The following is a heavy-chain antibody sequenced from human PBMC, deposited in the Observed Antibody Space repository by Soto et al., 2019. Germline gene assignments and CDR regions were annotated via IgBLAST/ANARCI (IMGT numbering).Heavy chain of an antibody. J-gene: IGHJ4*02. CDR1: GFTFSSYA. CDR3: ARGSNGYHFDY. V-gene: IGHV3-64*01. D-gene: IGHD5-12*01. Sequence: EVQLVESGGGLVQPGGSLRLSCAASGFTFSSYAMHWVRQAPGKGLEYVSAIVSNGGDTSYANSVKGRFTISRDNSKNTLYLQMGSLRAEDMAVYYCARGSNGYHFDYWGQGTLVTVSS. CDR2: IVSNGGDT.